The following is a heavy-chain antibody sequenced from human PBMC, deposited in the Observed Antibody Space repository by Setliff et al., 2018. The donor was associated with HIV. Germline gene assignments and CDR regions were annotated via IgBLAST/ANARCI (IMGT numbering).Heavy chain of an antibody. CDR1: GFTFSSYS. V-gene: IGHV3-48*01. CDR3: AKPTSGMYPRSFDL. D-gene: IGHD1-1*01. CDR2: ISSTGYTI. Sequence: GSLRLSCAASGFTFSSYSMNWVRQAPGKGPEWVSCISSTGYTIYYADSVRGRFAVSRDDSKNTLYLEMSGLRAEDTAIYYCAKPTSGMYPRSFDLWGQGTMVTVSS. J-gene: IGHJ3*01.